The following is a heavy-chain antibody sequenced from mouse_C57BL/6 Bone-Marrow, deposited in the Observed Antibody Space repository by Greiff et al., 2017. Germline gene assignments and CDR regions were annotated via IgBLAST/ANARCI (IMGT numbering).Heavy chain of an antibody. Sequence: EVQLQQSGPELVKPGASVKISCKASGYSFTGYYMNWVKQSPEKSLEWIGEINPSTGGTTYNQKFKAKATLTVDKSSSTAYMQLKSLTSEDSAVYYCARSSMVTTSRWYFDVWGTGTTVTVSS. V-gene: IGHV1-42*01. D-gene: IGHD2-1*01. J-gene: IGHJ1*03. CDR3: ARSSMVTTSRWYFDV. CDR2: INPSTGGT. CDR1: GYSFTGYY.